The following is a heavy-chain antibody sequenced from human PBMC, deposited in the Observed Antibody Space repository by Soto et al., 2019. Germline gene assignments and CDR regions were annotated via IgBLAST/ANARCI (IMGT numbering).Heavy chain of an antibody. D-gene: IGHD2-2*01. CDR3: VKDGGYCSSATCYSPRNHYFDS. CDR2: ISYDGSNK. V-gene: IGHV3-30*18. Sequence: GGSLRLSCAASGFTFSSYGMHWVRQAPGKGLEWVAVISYDGSNKYYADSVKGRFTISRDNFRNSLFLQMNSLRAGDTAIYYCVKDGGYCSSATCYSPRNHYFDSWGQGTLVTVSS. CDR1: GFTFSSYG. J-gene: IGHJ4*02.